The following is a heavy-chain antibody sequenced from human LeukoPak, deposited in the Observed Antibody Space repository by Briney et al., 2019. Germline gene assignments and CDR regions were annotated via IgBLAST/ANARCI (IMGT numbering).Heavy chain of an antibody. CDR3: AKESVGVRLGAFDI. V-gene: IGHV3-23*01. D-gene: IGHD1-26*01. CDR2: ISGGGGST. CDR1: GFTFSSYA. J-gene: IGHJ3*02. Sequence: GGSLRLSCAASGFTFSSYAMNWVRQAPGKGLEWVSGISGGGGSTFYADSVKGRFTISRDNSRNTLYLQINSLRAAGTAIYYCAKESVGVRLGAFDIWGQGTMVTVSS.